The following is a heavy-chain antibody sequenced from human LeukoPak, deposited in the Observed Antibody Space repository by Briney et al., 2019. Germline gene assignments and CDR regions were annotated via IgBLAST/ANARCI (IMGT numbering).Heavy chain of an antibody. CDR1: GFTFSNAW. D-gene: IGHD3-10*01. J-gene: IGHJ4*02. CDR3: AKERQHLWFGEFDFDY. Sequence: PGGSLRLSCAASGFTFSNAWMSWVRQAPGKGLEWVGRIKSKTDGGTTDYAAPVKGRFTISRDDSKNTLYLQMNSLRAEDTAVYYCAKERQHLWFGEFDFDYWGQGTLVTVSS. V-gene: IGHV3-15*01. CDR2: IKSKTDGGTT.